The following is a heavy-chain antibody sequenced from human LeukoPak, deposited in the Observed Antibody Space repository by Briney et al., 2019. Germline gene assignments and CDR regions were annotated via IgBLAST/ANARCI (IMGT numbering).Heavy chain of an antibody. CDR3: ARTTTWYTRFDP. CDR2: ISAYNGNT. V-gene: IGHV1-18*01. J-gene: IGHJ5*02. Sequence: ASVKVSCKASGYTFTSYGISWVRQAPGQRLEGMGWISAYNGNTNYAQKLQGRVTMTTDTSTSTAYMELRSLRSDDTAVYYCARTTTWYTRFDPWGQGTLVTVSS. CDR1: GYTFTSYG. D-gene: IGHD2-2*02.